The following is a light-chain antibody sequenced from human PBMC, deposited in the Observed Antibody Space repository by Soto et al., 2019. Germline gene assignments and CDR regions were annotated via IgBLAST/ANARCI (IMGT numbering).Light chain of an antibody. Sequence: QPVLTQPPSASGTPGQRVTISCSGSSSNIGSNYVYWYQQLPGTAPKLLIYRNNQRPSGVPDRFSGSKSGTSASLAISGLRYEDEADYYCAAWDDSLSVVVFGGGTKVTVL. CDR2: RNN. J-gene: IGLJ2*01. CDR3: AAWDDSLSVVV. CDR1: SSNIGSNY. V-gene: IGLV1-47*01.